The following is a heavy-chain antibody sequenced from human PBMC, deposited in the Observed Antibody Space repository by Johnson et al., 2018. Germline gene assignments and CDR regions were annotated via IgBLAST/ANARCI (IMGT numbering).Heavy chain of an antibody. V-gene: IGHV3-72*01. D-gene: IGHD4-17*01. CDR1: GFTFSDHY. J-gene: IGHJ6*03. CDR2: TRNKANSYTT. CDR3: ARAGGDYALFYYYYYYMDV. Sequence: VQLVETGGGLVQPGGSLRLSCAASGFTFSDHYMDWVRQAPGKGLEWVGRTRNKANSYTTEYAASVKGRFTISRDDSKNSLYLQMNSLKTEDTAVYYCARAGGDYALFYYYYYYMDVWGKGTTVTVSS.